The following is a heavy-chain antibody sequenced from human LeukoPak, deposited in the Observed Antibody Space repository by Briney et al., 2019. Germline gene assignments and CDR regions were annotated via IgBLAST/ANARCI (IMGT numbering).Heavy chain of an antibody. CDR2: INRDGTET. V-gene: IGHV3-7*01. CDR1: GFTFTGFF. CDR3: ARSRWPEDL. J-gene: IGHJ5*02. D-gene: IGHD4-23*01. Sequence: GGSLRLSCAASGFTFTGFFISWLRQAPGKGLEWVANINRDGTETYYVGSVKGRFTISIDNAKNSVYLQMNSLRTEDTAIYYCARSRWPEDLWGRGNLVTVSS.